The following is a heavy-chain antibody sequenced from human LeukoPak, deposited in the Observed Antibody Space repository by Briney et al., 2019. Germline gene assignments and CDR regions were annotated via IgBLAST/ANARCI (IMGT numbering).Heavy chain of an antibody. Sequence: SQTLSLTCTVSGGSISSGSYYWSWIRQPAGKGLEWIGRIYTSGSTNYNPSLKSRVTISVDTSKNQFSLKLSPVTAADTAVYYCARSPITMIVEGFDYWGQGTLVTVSS. CDR2: IYTSGST. V-gene: IGHV4-61*02. CDR1: GGSISSGSYY. D-gene: IGHD3-22*01. J-gene: IGHJ4*02. CDR3: ARSPITMIVEGFDY.